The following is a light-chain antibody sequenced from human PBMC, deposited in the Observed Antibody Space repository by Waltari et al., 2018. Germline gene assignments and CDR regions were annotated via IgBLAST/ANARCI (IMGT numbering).Light chain of an antibody. J-gene: IGKJ1*01. CDR2: GAS. V-gene: IGKV3-20*01. Sequence: EIVLTQSPGTLSLSPGERATLSCMASQSVSRTLAWYQQKPGQAPRLLIYGASTRATGIPERFSGGGSGTDFSLTISRLEPEDFAVYYCQHYVRLPATFGQGTKVEIK. CDR1: QSVSRT. CDR3: QHYVRLPAT.